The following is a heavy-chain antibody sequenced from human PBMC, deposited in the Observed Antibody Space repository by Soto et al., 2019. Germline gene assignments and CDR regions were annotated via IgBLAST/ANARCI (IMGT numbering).Heavy chain of an antibody. J-gene: IGHJ4*02. CDR1: GGSFSGYY. CDR2: INHSGST. CDR3: ARGGQIIVAGIYFDY. D-gene: IGHD6-19*01. Sequence: QVQLQQWGAGLLKPSETLSLTCAVYGGSFSGYYWSWIRQPPGKGLEWIGEINHSGSTNYNPSLTSRVTISVDTSKNQFSLKLSSVTAADTAVYYCARGGQIIVAGIYFDYWGQGTMVTVSS. V-gene: IGHV4-34*01.